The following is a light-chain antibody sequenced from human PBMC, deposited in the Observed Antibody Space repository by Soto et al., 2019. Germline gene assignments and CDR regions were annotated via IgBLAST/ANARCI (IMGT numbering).Light chain of an antibody. CDR1: QGISSY. CDR3: QQHNNFPRT. Sequence: DIQLTQSPSFLSASVGDRVTITCRASQGISSYLAWYQQRPGKAPKLLMYGASTLRSGVPSRFSGSASGTTFTITSNHQHPEDFATYYWQQHNNFPRTFGQGTKVE. V-gene: IGKV1-9*01. CDR2: GAS. J-gene: IGKJ1*01.